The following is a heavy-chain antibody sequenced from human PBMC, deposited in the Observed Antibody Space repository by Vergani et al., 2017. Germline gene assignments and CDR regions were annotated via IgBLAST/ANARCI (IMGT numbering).Heavy chain of an antibody. J-gene: IGHJ5*02. V-gene: IGHV1-2*02. CDR2: INPNSGGT. CDR3: ARDFYYGSGSHNXFDP. Sequence: QVQLVQSGAEVKKPGASVKVSCKASGYTFTGYYMHWVRQAPGQGLEWMGWINPNSGGTNYAQKFQGRVTMTRDTSISTAYMELSRLRSDDTAVYYCARDFYYGSGSHNXFDPWGQGTLVTVSS. CDR1: GYTFTGYY. D-gene: IGHD3-10*01.